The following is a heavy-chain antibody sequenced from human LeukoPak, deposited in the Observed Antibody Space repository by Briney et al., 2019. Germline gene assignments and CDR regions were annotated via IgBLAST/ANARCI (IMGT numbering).Heavy chain of an antibody. CDR1: GFTFSSYG. Sequence: GGTLRLSCAASGFTFSSYGMHWVRQAPGKGLEGVAVISYDGSNKYYADSVKGRFTISRDNSKNTLYLQMNSLRAEDTAVYYCARGAPSGSFDYWGQGTLVTVSS. CDR3: ARGAPSGSFDY. J-gene: IGHJ4*02. D-gene: IGHD1-26*01. CDR2: ISYDGSNK. V-gene: IGHV3-30*03.